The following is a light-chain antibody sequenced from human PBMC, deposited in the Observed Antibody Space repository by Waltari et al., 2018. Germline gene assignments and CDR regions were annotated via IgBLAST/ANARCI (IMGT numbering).Light chain of an antibody. V-gene: IGLV2-14*01. CDR2: EVT. CDR3: SSYTTSNTWV. J-gene: IGLJ3*02. CDR1: SSDVGGYHH. Sequence: QSALTQPASVSGSPGQSITISCTGTSSDVGGYHHVSWYQHHPVKAPKLMIFEVTDRPSGVSKRFSWSKSGNTASLTISGLQAEDEVDYYCSSYTTSNTWVFGGGTKVTVL.